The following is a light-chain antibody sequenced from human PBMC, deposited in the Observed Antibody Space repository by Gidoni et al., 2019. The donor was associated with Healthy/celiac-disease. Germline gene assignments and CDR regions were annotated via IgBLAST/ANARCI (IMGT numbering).Light chain of an antibody. Sequence: EIVLTQSPGTLSLSPGERATLSCRASQSVSSSYLAWYQQKPGQATRPLIYGASSRATGIPDRFSGSGSGTDFTLTISRLEPEEFAVYYCQQYGSSPFTFGPGTKVDIK. CDR1: QSVSSSY. V-gene: IGKV3-20*01. CDR2: GAS. CDR3: QQYGSSPFT. J-gene: IGKJ3*01.